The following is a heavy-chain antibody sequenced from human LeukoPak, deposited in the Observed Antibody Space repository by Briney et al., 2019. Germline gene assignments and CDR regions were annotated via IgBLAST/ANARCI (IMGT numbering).Heavy chain of an antibody. D-gene: IGHD4-23*01. J-gene: IGHJ4*02. CDR3: ARTVNTVVNFDY. CDR2: NSTSTI. CDR1: GFTFSDYH. V-gene: IGHV3-69-1*01. Sequence: GGSLRLSRAACGFTFSDYHQQGVSCAPGRGRAGVAYNSTSTILYAESVKGRFTISRYNAKNSLLLQSNSLRVEDTAVCDCARTVNTVVNFDYLGQGTLVTVSS.